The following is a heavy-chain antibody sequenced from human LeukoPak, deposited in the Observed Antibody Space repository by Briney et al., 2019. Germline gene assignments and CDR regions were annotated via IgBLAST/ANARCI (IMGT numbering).Heavy chain of an antibody. V-gene: IGHV4-34*01. CDR2: INHSGST. D-gene: IGHD1-1*01. CDR1: GGTFSGYY. CDR3: ARQSSTGLAY. J-gene: IGHJ4*02. Sequence: PSETLSLTCAVYGGTFSGYYWTWIRQPPGKGLEWIGEINHSGSTNYNPSLKSRVTMSVDTSKKQFSLKMSSVTAADTAVYYCARQSSTGLAYWGQGTLVTVSS.